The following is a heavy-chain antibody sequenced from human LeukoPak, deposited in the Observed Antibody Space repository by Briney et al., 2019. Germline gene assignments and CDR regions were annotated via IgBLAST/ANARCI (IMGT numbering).Heavy chain of an antibody. CDR1: GYTFTNYG. V-gene: IGHV1-18*01. CDR3: ARAGAPWYGLDV. CDR2: ISAYNGNT. J-gene: IGHJ6*02. Sequence: ASVKVSCKASGYTFTNYGVSWMRQAPGQGPEWMGWISAYNGNTNYAQKLQSRVTMTTDTPTSTAYMELRSLGSDDTAVYYCARAGAPWYGLDVWGQGTTVTVSS.